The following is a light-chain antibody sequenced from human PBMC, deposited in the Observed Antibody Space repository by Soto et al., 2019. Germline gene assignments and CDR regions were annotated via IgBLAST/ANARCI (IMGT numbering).Light chain of an antibody. Sequence: QSVLTQPPSASGTPGQRVTISCSGSYSNIGSNTVNWYQQLPGMAPKLLIYSNNQRPSGVPDRFSGSKSGTSASLAISGLQSEDEADYYCAAWDDSRIGQGLLGGGTKLTVL. J-gene: IGLJ2*01. CDR3: AAWDDSRIGQGL. V-gene: IGLV1-44*01. CDR1: YSNIGSNT. CDR2: SNN.